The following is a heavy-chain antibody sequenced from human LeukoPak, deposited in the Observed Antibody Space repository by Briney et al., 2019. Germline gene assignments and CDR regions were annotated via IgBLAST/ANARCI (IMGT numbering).Heavy chain of an antibody. Sequence: GGSLRLSCAASGFTFSNCAMSWVRQAPEKGLEWVSGISGSGSSTYYADSVKGRFTISRGNSENTLSLQMNSLRADDTAIYYCAKSCNSGNCYYNYWGQGTLVTVSS. CDR2: ISGSGSST. CDR3: AKSCNSGNCYYNY. CDR1: GFTFSNCA. J-gene: IGHJ4*02. V-gene: IGHV3-23*01. D-gene: IGHD2/OR15-2a*01.